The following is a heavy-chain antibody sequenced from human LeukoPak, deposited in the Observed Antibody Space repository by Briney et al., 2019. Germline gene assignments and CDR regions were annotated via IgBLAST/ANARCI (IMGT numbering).Heavy chain of an antibody. V-gene: IGHV4-39*07. CDR1: GGSISSSSYY. Sequence: SETLSLTCTVSGGSISSSSYYWGWIRQPPGKGLEWIGSIYYSGSTYYNPSLKSRVTISVDTSKNQFSLKLSSVTAADTAVYYCARDRSLAAAGTSWFDPWGQGTLVTVSS. J-gene: IGHJ5*02. CDR2: IYYSGST. CDR3: ARDRSLAAAGTSWFDP. D-gene: IGHD6-13*01.